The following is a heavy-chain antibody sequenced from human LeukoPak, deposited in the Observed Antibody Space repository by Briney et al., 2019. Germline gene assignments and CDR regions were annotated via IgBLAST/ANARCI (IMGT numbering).Heavy chain of an antibody. CDR1: GGSFSGYY. D-gene: IGHD2-15*01. CDR3: ASSGGYCSGGSCYSFDY. J-gene: IGHJ4*02. Sequence: PSETLSLTCAVYGGSFSGYYWSWIRQPPGKGLEWIGEINHSGSTNYNPSLKSRVTISVDTSKNQFSLKLSSVTAADTAVYYCASSGGYCSGGSCYSFDYWGQGTLVTVSS. CDR2: INHSGST. V-gene: IGHV4-34*01.